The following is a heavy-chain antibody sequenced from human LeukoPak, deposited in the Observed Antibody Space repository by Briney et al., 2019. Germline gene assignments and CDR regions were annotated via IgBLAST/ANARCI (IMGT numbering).Heavy chain of an antibody. Sequence: SETLSLTCTVSGGSISSSSYYWSWIRQPPGKGLEWIGYIYYSGSTNYNPSLKSRVTISVDTSKNQFSLKLSSVTAADTAVYYCARFRSIAARSNWFDPWGQGTLVTVSS. J-gene: IGHJ5*02. CDR2: IYYSGST. CDR1: GGSISSSSYY. CDR3: ARFRSIAARSNWFDP. V-gene: IGHV4-61*01. D-gene: IGHD6-6*01.